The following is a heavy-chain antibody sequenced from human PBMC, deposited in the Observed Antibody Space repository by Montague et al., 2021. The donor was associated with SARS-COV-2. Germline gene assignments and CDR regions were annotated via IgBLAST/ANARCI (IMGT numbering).Heavy chain of an antibody. CDR3: ARGRRPVGVRGAGPAGRAFDI. V-gene: IGHV4-34*01. CDR2: VNQSGTT. CDR1: GGSFSNYY. D-gene: IGHD1-26*01. J-gene: IGHJ3*02. Sequence: SETLSLTCAVSGGSFSNYYWSWIRQPPGKGLEWIGEVNQSGTTIYNPSVKSGVTISVDTSKNQFYLRLNSVTAADTAVYYCARGRRPVGVRGAGPAGRAFDIWGQGTMVTVSS.